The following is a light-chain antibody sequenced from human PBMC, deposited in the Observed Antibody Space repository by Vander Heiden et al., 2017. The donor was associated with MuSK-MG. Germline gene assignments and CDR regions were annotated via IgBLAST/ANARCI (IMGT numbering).Light chain of an antibody. V-gene: IGKV1-39*01. CDR2: AAS. Sequence: DIQMPQSPSSLSASVGDRVTITCRASQSLSSYLNWYQQKPGKARKLVIYAASSLQSGVPSRCSGSGSGTDITLTISSLQPEDFATYDCQQSYSTPSYTFGQGTKLEIK. CDR3: QQSYSTPSYT. CDR1: QSLSSY. J-gene: IGKJ2*01.